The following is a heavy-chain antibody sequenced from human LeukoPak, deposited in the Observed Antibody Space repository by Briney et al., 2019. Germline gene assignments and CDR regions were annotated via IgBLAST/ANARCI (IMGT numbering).Heavy chain of an antibody. V-gene: IGHV3-30*03. J-gene: IGHJ4*02. D-gene: IGHD5-12*01. CDR2: ISHDGSNK. CDR1: EFTFSNYW. CDR3: ARGYSGSPGGY. Sequence: GGSLRLSCAASEFTFSNYWMHWVRQAPGKGLEWVAVISHDGSNKYHVDSVKGRFTISRDNSKNTLYLQMNSLRAEDTAMYYCARGYSGSPGGYWGQGTLVTVSS.